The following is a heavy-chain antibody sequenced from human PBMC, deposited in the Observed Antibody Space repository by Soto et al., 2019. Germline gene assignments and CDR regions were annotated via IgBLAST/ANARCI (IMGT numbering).Heavy chain of an antibody. CDR1: GLSLCSFW. Sequence: GGSRMRYCGASGLSLCSFWMNWDRQAPGKGLEWVANIKQDGSEKYYVDSVKGRFTISRDNAKNSLYLQMNSLRAEDTAVYYCAREEADSSADLIDPWGQGTLVTVSS. V-gene: IGHV3-7*01. D-gene: IGHD6-19*01. CDR3: AREEADSSADLIDP. J-gene: IGHJ5*02. CDR2: IKQDGSEK.